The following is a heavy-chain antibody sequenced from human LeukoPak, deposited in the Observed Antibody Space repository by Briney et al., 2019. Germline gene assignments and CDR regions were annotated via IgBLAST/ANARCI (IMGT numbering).Heavy chain of an antibody. CDR2: ISGSGGST. D-gene: IGHD2-2*01. J-gene: IGHJ3*02. CDR3: ARGQHRVDYSNDGFDI. V-gene: IGHV3-23*01. CDR1: GFTFSSYA. Sequence: GGSLRLSCAASGFTFSSYAMSWVRQAPGKGLEWVSAISGSGGSTYYADSVKGRFTISRDNSKNTLYLQMNSLRTEDTAVYYCARGQHRVDYSNDGFDIWGQGTMVTVSS.